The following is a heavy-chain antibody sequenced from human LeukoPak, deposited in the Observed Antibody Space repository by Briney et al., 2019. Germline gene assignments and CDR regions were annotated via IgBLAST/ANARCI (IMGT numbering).Heavy chain of an antibody. J-gene: IGHJ5*02. CDR1: GYTFTSYY. D-gene: IGHD1-7*01. CDR3: ARADSDALLRTGTEQSGFDP. CDR2: INPSGGST. Sequence: VASVKVSCKASGYTFTSYYMHWVRQAPGQGLEWMGIINPSGGSTSYAQKFQGRVTMTRDTSTSTVYMELSSLRSEDTAVYYCARADSDALLRTGTEQSGFDPWGQGTLVTVSS. V-gene: IGHV1-46*01.